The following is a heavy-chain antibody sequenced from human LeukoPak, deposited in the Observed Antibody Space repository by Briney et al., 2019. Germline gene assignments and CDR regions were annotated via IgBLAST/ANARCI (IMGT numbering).Heavy chain of an antibody. CDR2: ISYDGSNK. CDR1: GFTFSSYT. CDR3: ARAVMDCSTTSCYNWFDP. V-gene: IGHV3-30*01. D-gene: IGHD2-2*01. Sequence: GRSLRLSCAASGFTFSSYTMHWVRQAPGKGLEWVAVISYDGSNKYYADSVKGRFTISRGNSKNTLYLQMNSLRAEDTAVYYCARAVMDCSTTSCYNWFDPWGQGALVTVSS. J-gene: IGHJ5*02.